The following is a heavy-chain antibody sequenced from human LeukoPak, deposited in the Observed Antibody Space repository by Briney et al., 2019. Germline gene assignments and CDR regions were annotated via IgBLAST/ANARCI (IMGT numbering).Heavy chain of an antibody. D-gene: IGHD3-10*02. V-gene: IGHV3-48*03. CDR2: ISGSGSSI. CDR3: ARDDVLSLGISFDF. CDR1: GFTFTTYE. J-gene: IGHJ2*01. Sequence: GGSLRLSCAASGFTFTTYEMNWVRQAPGKGLEWVSYISGSGSSIYYADSVEGRFTISRDNAKHSLYLQMNSLRAEDTAVYYCARDDVLSLGISFDFWGRGTLVTVSS.